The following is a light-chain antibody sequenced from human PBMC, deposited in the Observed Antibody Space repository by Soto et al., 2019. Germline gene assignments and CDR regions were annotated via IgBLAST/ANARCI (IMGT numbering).Light chain of an antibody. V-gene: IGLV1-47*02. CDR2: SNN. CDR1: SSNIGSNY. Sequence: QSALTQPPSASGTPGQRVTISCSGSSSNIGSNYVYWYQQLPGTAPKLLIYSNNQRPSGVPDRFSGSKSGTSASLAISGLRSEYEADYYCAACDASFSGYAFRTATKVT. CDR3: AACDASFSGYA. J-gene: IGLJ1*01.